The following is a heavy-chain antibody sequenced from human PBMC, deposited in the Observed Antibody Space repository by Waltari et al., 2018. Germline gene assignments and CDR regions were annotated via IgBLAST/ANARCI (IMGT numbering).Heavy chain of an antibody. D-gene: IGHD6-13*01. CDR1: DGSISRASW. CDR2: IFPSGST. J-gene: IGHJ4*02. V-gene: IGHV4-4*02. CDR3: AGGSSMQQLMRY. Sequence: QLQLQESGPGLLKPSETMSLTCHVSDGSISRASWLSWIRQSPWKGLEWIGEIFPSGSTNYNPSLESRVTISQDYSKNQFSLKLNSVTAADTAVYYCAGGSSMQQLMRYWGRGILVTVSS.